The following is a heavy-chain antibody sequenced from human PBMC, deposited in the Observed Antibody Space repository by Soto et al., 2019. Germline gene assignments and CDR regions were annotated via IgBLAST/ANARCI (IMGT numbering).Heavy chain of an antibody. CDR3: ARFYSVAGATPAYYYYYMDV. V-gene: IGHV4-34*01. CDR1: GGSFSGYY. Sequence: SETLSLTCAVYGGSFSGYYWSWIRQPPGKGLEWIGEINHSGSTNYNPSLKSRVTISVDTSKNQFSLKLSSVTAADTAVYYCARFYSVAGATPAYYYYYMDVWGKGTTVTVSS. D-gene: IGHD2-15*01. CDR2: INHSGST. J-gene: IGHJ6*03.